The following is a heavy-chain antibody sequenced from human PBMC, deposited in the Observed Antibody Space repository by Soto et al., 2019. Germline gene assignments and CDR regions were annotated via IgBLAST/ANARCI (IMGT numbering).Heavy chain of an antibody. CDR3: TTGVYYDPLTGYRNVAY. Sequence: ESGGGLVQPGRSLRLSCAAGGFNSDDYAMHWVRQAPGKGLEWVSGISWNSGSIGYADSVKGRFTISRDDSKNTVYLQMNSLKSEDTAVYYCTTGVYYDPLTGYRNVAYWGQGTLLTVSS. J-gene: IGHJ4*02. CDR2: ISWNSGSI. CDR1: GFNSDDYA. D-gene: IGHD3-9*01. V-gene: IGHV3-9*02.